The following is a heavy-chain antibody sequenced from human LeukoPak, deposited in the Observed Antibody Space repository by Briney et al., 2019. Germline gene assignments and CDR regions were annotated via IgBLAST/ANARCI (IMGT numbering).Heavy chain of an antibody. V-gene: IGHV3-30-3*01. D-gene: IGHD6-13*01. CDR2: ISYDGSNK. Sequence: PGRSLRLSCAASGFTFSSYAMHWVRQAPGKGLEWVAVISYDGSNKYYADSVKGRFTISRDNSKNTLYLQMNSLRAEDTAVYYCARDRQQQLLPTDYWGQGTLVTVSS. CDR3: ARDRQQQLLPTDY. J-gene: IGHJ4*02. CDR1: GFTFSSYA.